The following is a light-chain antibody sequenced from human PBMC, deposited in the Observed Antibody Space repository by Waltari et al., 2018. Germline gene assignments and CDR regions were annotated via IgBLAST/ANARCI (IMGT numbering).Light chain of an antibody. CDR2: VAS. J-gene: IGKJ4*01. CDR3: QHFNSYPLT. V-gene: IGKV1-9*01. CDR1: QALSTY. Sequence: DIQLTQSPSFLSASVGDRVTITCRASQALSTYLAWYQQTPAKAPKLLIYVASKLQTGVPSRFSVSGSGTEFTLPISGLQPEDFATYYCQHFNSYPLTFGGGTKVEIK.